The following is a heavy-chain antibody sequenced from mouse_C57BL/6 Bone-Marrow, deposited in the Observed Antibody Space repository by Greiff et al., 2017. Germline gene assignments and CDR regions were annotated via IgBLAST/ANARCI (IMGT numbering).Heavy chain of an antibody. CDR1: GYTFTSYW. J-gene: IGHJ1*03. CDR3: ARPIYYDYDKGWYFDV. CDR2: IDPSDSET. D-gene: IGHD2-4*01. Sequence: LQQPGAELVRPGSSVKLSCKASGYTFTSYWMHWVKQRPIQGLEWIGNIDPSDSETHYNQKFKDKATLTVDKSSSTAYMQLSSLTSEDSAVYYCARPIYYDYDKGWYFDVWGTGTTVTVSS. V-gene: IGHV1-52*01.